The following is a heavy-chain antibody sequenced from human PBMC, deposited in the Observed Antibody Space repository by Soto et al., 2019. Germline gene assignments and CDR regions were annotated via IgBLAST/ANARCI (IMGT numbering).Heavy chain of an antibody. CDR2: ISAHNGNT. V-gene: IGHV1-18*01. Sequence: QVHLVQSGAEVKKPGASVKVSCKCSGYTFTSYGITWVRQAPGQGLEWMGWISAHNGNTDYAQKLQGRVTVHRDPSTSTAYMELRSLRADDTAVYYCARGRYGDYWGQGALVTVSS. CDR1: GYTFTSYG. D-gene: IGHD1-1*01. CDR3: ARGRYGDY. J-gene: IGHJ4*02.